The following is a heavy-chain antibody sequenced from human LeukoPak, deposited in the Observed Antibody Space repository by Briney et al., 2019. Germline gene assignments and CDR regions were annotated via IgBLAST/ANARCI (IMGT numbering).Heavy chain of an antibody. CDR3: ARRDSSGWWAFDY. Sequence: PSETMSLTCIVSGGAISSYYWSWIRQPPGKGLEWIGYIYYSGSTNYNPSLKSRVTISVDTSKNQFSLKLSSVTAADTAVYYCARRDSSGWWAFDYWGQGTLVTVSS. CDR2: IYYSGST. V-gene: IGHV4-59*08. D-gene: IGHD6-19*01. CDR1: GGAISSYY. J-gene: IGHJ4*02.